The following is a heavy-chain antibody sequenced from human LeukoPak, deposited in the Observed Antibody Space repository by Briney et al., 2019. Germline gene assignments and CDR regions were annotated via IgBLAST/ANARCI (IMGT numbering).Heavy chain of an antibody. CDR1: GGSISSYY. J-gene: IGHJ5*02. D-gene: IGHD1-26*01. V-gene: IGHV4-59*01. CDR3: ARRVYTGTSNWFDP. CDR2: IYYSGST. Sequence: SETLSLTCTVSGGSISSYYWSWIRQPPGKGLEWIEYIYYSGSTNYNPSLKSRVTISVDTSKNQFSLKLSSVTAADTAVYYCARRVYTGTSNWFDPWGQGTLVTVSS.